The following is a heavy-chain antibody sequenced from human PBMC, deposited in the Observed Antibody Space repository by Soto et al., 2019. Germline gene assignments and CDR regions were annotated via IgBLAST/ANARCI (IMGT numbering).Heavy chain of an antibody. CDR3: AKGHANGWYGALDY. CDR1: GSTFGIYV. V-gene: IGHV3-23*01. CDR2: ISGSGTSA. J-gene: IGHJ4*02. D-gene: IGHD6-19*01. Sequence: EMQLLESGGGLVQPGGSLRLSCAASGSTFGIYVMGWVRQAPGKGLEWVSTISGSGTSAYYADSVKGRFTFSRDNSKSMVYLQMDSLRAEDTAIYYCAKGHANGWYGALDYWGRGSLVTVSS.